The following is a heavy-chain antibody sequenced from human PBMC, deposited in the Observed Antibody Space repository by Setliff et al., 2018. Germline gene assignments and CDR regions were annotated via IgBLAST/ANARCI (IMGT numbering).Heavy chain of an antibody. CDR2: IYHSGST. J-gene: IGHJ4*02. D-gene: IGHD1-26*01. V-gene: IGHV4-38-2*01. Sequence: PSETLSLTCAVSGYSISSGYYWGWIRQPPGKGLEWIGSIYHSGSTYYNPSLKSRVTISVDTSKNQFSLKLSSVTAADTAVYYCARVPGGRFDYWGQGTLATVSS. CDR3: ARVPGGRFDY. CDR1: GYSISSGYY.